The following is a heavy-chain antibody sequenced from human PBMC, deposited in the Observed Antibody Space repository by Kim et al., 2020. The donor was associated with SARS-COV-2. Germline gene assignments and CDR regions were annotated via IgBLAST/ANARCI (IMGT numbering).Heavy chain of an antibody. Sequence: SETLSLTCTVSGGSISSGGYYWSWIRQHPGKGLEWIGYIYYSGSTYYNPSLKSRVTISVDTSKNQFSLKLSSVTAADTAVYYCARDYYHSSGPTHAFDIWGQGTMVTVSS. CDR3: ARDYYHSSGPTHAFDI. CDR2: IYYSGST. J-gene: IGHJ3*02. V-gene: IGHV4-31*03. D-gene: IGHD3-22*01. CDR1: GGSISSGGYY.